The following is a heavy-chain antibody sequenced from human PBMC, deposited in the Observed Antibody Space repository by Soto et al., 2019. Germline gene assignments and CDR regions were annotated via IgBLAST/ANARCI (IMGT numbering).Heavy chain of an antibody. CDR2: ISAYNGNT. V-gene: IGHV1-18*01. Sequence: ASVKVSCKASGYTFTSYGISWVRQAPGQGLEWMGWISAYNGNTNYAQKLQGRVTMTTDTSTSTAYMELGSLRSDDTAVYYCARGRGTMVRGVMSYYYYYMDVWGKGTSVTVSS. D-gene: IGHD3-10*01. CDR1: GYTFTSYG. CDR3: ARGRGTMVRGVMSYYYYYMDV. J-gene: IGHJ6*03.